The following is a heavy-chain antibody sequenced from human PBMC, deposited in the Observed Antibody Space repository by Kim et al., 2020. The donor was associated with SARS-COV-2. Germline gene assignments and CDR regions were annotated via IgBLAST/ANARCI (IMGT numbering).Heavy chain of an antibody. J-gene: IGHJ3*02. CDR2: IYRDGTT. Sequence: SETLSLTCVLYGDSITSNYWWSWVRQPPGKGLEWTGEIYRDGTTNYNPSLRGRVTISLDKSKNQVSLTLTTVTAVDTAIYYCARHKMSTNAFDIWGQGTTVTVSS. V-gene: IGHV4-4*02. CDR1: GDSITSNYW. CDR3: ARHKMSTNAFDI. D-gene: IGHD1-1*01.